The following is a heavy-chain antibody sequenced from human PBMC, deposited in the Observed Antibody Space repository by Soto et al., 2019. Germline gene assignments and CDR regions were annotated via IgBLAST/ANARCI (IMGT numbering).Heavy chain of an antibody. J-gene: IGHJ4*02. CDR3: AHRLSSGWGNYFDY. CDR1: GFSLSTSGVG. CDR2: IYWDDDK. D-gene: IGHD6-19*01. V-gene: IGHV2-5*02. Sequence: SGPTLVNPTQTLTLTCTVSGFSLSTSGVGVGWIRQPQAKALEWLALIYWDDDKRYSPSLKSRLTITKDTPKNQVVFTMTNMDPVDTATYYCAHRLSSGWGNYFDYWGRGTLVTVSS.